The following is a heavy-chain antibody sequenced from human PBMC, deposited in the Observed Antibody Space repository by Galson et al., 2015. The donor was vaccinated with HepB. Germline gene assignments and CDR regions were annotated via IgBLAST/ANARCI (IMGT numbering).Heavy chain of an antibody. CDR3: AREDEVGATIINYYYGMDV. Sequence: SVKVSCKASGYTFTSYYMHWVRQAPGQGLEWMGIINPSGGSTSYAQKFQGRVTMTRDTSTSTVYMELSSLRSEDTAVYYCAREDEVGATIINYYYGMDVWGQGTTVTVSS. CDR1: GYTFTSYY. CDR2: INPSGGST. V-gene: IGHV1-46*01. D-gene: IGHD1-26*01. J-gene: IGHJ6*02.